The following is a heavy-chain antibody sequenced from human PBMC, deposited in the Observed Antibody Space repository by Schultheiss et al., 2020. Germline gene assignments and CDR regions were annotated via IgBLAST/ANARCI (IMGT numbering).Heavy chain of an antibody. Sequence: GESLKISCAASGFTFSSYAMSWVRQAPGKGLEWVSAISGSGGSTYYADSVKGRFTISRDNSKNTLYLQMNSLRAEDTAVYYCAKDRYRVTGAFDIWGQGTMVTVSS. J-gene: IGHJ3*02. D-gene: IGHD2-21*02. CDR2: ISGSGGST. CDR3: AKDRYRVTGAFDI. V-gene: IGHV3-23*01. CDR1: GFTFSSYA.